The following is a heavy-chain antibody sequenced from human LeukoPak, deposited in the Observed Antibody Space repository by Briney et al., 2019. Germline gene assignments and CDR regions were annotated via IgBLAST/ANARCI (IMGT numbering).Heavy chain of an antibody. CDR2: IDYSGGSS. V-gene: IGHV3-23*01. Sequence: PGGSLRLSCTVSGFTLSSYEMSWIRQAPGRGLEWVSSIDYSGGSSYYADSVKGRFTISRDDSKNSLYLQMNSLRAEDTAVYYCAIGRGSYWGQGTLVTVSS. CDR1: GFTLSSYE. J-gene: IGHJ4*02. CDR3: AIGRGSY.